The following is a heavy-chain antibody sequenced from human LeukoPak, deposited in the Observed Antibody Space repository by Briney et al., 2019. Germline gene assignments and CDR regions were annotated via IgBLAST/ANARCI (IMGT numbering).Heavy chain of an antibody. CDR2: IYYSGST. V-gene: IGHV4-31*03. CDR1: GGSTSSGGYY. J-gene: IGHJ4*02. D-gene: IGHD3-10*01. Sequence: PSETLSLTCTVSGGSTSSGGYYWSWIRQHPGKGLEWIGYIYYSGSTDYNPSLKSRVTISVDKSKNQFSLKLSSVTAADTAVYYCASAGSGNDYWGQGTLVTVSS. CDR3: ASAGSGNDY.